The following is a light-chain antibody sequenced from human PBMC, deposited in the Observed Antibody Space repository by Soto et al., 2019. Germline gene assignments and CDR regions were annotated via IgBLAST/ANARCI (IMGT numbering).Light chain of an antibody. V-gene: IGKV3-20*01. CDR2: GTS. Sequence: EIVLTQSPGTLSLSPGERATLSCRASQSVSSSYLAWYQQKPGQAPRLLIYGTSSRATGIPDRFSGSGSGTDFTLTISRLKPEDFAVYCCQQYGTSGWTFGQGTKLEIK. CDR3: QQYGTSGWT. CDR1: QSVSSSY. J-gene: IGKJ2*01.